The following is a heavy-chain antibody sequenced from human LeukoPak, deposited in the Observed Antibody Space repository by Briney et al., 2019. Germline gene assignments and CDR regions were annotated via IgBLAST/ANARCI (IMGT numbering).Heavy chain of an antibody. CDR3: ARVTGGGTVRLGELSPIRRFDP. J-gene: IGHJ5*02. D-gene: IGHD3-16*02. Sequence: ASVKVSCKASGYTFTSYGISWVRQAPGQGLEWMGWISAYNGNTNYAQKLQGRVTMTTDTSTSTAYMELRSLRSDDTAVYYCARVTGGGTVRLGELSPIRRFDPWGQGTLVTVSS. V-gene: IGHV1-18*01. CDR1: GYTFTSYG. CDR2: ISAYNGNT.